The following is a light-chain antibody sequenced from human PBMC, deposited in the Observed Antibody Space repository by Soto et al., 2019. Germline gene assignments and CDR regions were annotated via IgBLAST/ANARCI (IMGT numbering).Light chain of an antibody. CDR2: EVS. V-gene: IGLV2-14*01. Sequence: QSALTQPASVSGSPGQSITISCTGTSSDVGGYTYVSWYQQHPGKAPKLIIYEVSKRPSGVSHRFSGSKSGNTASLTISGLQAADEADYYCSSYTSSSTLVFGGGTKVTVL. J-gene: IGLJ3*02. CDR3: SSYTSSSTLV. CDR1: SSDVGGYTY.